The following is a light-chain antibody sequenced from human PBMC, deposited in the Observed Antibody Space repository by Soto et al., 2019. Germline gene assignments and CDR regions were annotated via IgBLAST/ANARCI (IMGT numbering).Light chain of an antibody. CDR1: QSVSNS. CDR2: GAS. Sequence: EVVMTQSPATLSVSPGERATLSCRASQSVSNSLAWYQPKPGQVPRLLIYGASTRAAGIPARFSGSGSGTEFTLTISSLQSEDFGVYYCQQYDNWPPWTFGQGTKVEIK. J-gene: IGKJ1*01. V-gene: IGKV3-15*01. CDR3: QQYDNWPPWT.